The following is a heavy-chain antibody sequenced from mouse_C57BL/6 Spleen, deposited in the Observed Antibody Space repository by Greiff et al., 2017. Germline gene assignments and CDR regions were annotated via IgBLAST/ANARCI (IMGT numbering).Heavy chain of an antibody. CDR2: IYPGDGDT. CDR1: GYAFSSYW. D-gene: IGHD1-1*01. Sequence: VQLQQSGAELVKPGASVKISCKASGYAFSSYWMNWVKQRPGKGLERIGQIYPGDGDTNYNGKFKGKATLTADKSSSTAYMQLSSLTSEDSAVYFCARSAYYYGSSYDYWGQGTTLTVSS. V-gene: IGHV1-80*01. J-gene: IGHJ2*01. CDR3: ARSAYYYGSSYDY.